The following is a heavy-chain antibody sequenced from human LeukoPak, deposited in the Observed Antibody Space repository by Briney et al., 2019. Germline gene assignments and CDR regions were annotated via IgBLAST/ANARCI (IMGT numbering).Heavy chain of an antibody. D-gene: IGHD5-12*01. CDR1: GFIFSNYD. V-gene: IGHV3-53*01. CDR3: AGGYSGYDPFDY. Sequence: GGSLRLSCAASGFIFSNYDMHWVRQAPGKGPEWVSVIHTDGTTYYADSVQGRFTVSRHNSRNTLYLQMDSLRADDTAVYYCAGGYSGYDPFDYWGQGTLVTVSS. CDR2: IHTDGTT. J-gene: IGHJ4*02.